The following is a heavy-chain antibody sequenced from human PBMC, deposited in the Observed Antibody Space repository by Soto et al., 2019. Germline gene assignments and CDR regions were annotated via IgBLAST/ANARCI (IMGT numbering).Heavy chain of an antibody. Sequence: QVQLVESGGGVVQPGRSLRLSCAASGFTFNTFGMHWVRQAPGKGLEWLAVISYDGSNKYYADSVKGRFTVSRDNSKNTLYLQMNSLRVEDTAVYFCAPLTTVTTMILYYYGMDVWGQGTTVTVSS. CDR1: GFTFNTFG. V-gene: IGHV3-30*03. J-gene: IGHJ6*02. CDR2: ISYDGSNK. CDR3: APLTTVTTMILYYYGMDV. D-gene: IGHD4-17*01.